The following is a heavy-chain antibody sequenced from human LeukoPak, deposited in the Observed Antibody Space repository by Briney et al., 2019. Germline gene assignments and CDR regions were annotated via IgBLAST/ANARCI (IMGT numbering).Heavy chain of an antibody. J-gene: IGHJ4*02. CDR3: ARDSGIYYDILTGYYISPYYFDY. D-gene: IGHD3-9*01. CDR2: ISSSSSYI. Sequence: GGSLRLSCAASGFTFSSYSMNWVRRAPGKGLEWVSSISSSSSYIYYADSVKGRFTISRDNAKNSLYLQMNSLRAEDTAVYYCARDSGIYYDILTGYYISPYYFDYWGQGTLVTVSS. V-gene: IGHV3-21*01. CDR1: GFTFSSYS.